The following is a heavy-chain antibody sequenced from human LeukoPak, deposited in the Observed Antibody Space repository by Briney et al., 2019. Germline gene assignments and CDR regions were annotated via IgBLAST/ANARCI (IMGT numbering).Heavy chain of an antibody. CDR2: INPSGGST. J-gene: IGHJ6*02. Sequence: ASVKVSCKASGYSLSSNGISWARQAPGQGLEWMGIINPSGGSTSYAQKFQGRVTMTRNTSISTAYMELSSLRSEDTAVYYCARGQTLEWFTLPPYYYYYGMDVWGQGTTVTVSS. CDR3: ARGQTLEWFTLPPYYYYYGMDV. D-gene: IGHD3-3*01. CDR1: GYSLSSNG. V-gene: IGHV1-8*02.